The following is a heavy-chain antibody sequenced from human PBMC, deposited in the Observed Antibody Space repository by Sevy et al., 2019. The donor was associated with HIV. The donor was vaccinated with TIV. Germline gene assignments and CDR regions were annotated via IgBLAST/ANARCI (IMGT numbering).Heavy chain of an antibody. CDR3: ARNLSPSGAFDI. V-gene: IGHV3-23*01. J-gene: IGHJ3*02. Sequence: GGSLRLSCAASGLTFSNYVMSWVRQAPGKGLEWLSVISGSSGTTYAAESVKGRFTISRDNSKNTLYLHTSSLGAEDTAVYYCARNLSPSGAFDIWGQGTRVTVSS. D-gene: IGHD6-25*01. CDR1: GLTFSNYV. CDR2: ISGSSGTT.